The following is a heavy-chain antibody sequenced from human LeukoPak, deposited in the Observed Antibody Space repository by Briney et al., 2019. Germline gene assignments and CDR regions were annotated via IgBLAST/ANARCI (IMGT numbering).Heavy chain of an antibody. V-gene: IGHV4-59*01. CDR1: GGSISSYY. D-gene: IGHD2-15*01. CDR3: ARDQRYCSGGNCYFFDY. Sequence: PSETLSLTCTVSGGSISSYYWSWIRQPPGKGLEWIGYIYYSGSTNYNPSLKGRVTISVDTSKNQFSLKLSSVTAADTAVYYCARDQRYCSGGNCYFFDYWGQGTLVTVSS. J-gene: IGHJ4*02. CDR2: IYYSGST.